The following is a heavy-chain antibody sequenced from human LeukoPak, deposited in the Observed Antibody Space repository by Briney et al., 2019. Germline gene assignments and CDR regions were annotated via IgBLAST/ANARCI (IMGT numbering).Heavy chain of an antibody. V-gene: IGHV3-7*01. CDR2: IKEDGGEK. J-gene: IGHJ6*03. D-gene: IGHD4-17*01. Sequence: GGSLRLSCVASGFSFSNYWMTWVRQAPGKGLEWVANIKEDGGEKYYVDSVKGRFTISRDNAKNSLSLQMNSLRAEDTAVYYCARDPYNGYYGDDYYYYMDVWGKGTTVTISS. CDR1: GFSFSNYW. CDR3: ARDPYNGYYGDDYYYYMDV.